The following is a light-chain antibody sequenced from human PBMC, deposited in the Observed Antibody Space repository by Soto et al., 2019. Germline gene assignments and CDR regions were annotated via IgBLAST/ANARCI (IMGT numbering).Light chain of an antibody. CDR3: SSHAGSSVV. CDR2: DVT. V-gene: IGLV2-11*01. CDR1: SSDVGAYNL. Sequence: QSALTQPASVSGSPGQSITISCTGTSSDVGAYNLVSWYQHHPGKAPKLMIYDVTTRPSGVPDRFSGSKSGNTASLTISGLQAEDEADYYCSSHAGSSVVFGTGTKLTVL. J-gene: IGLJ1*01.